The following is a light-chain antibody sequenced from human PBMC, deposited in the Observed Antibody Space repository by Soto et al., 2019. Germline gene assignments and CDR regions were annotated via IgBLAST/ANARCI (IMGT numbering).Light chain of an antibody. CDR3: QQSYRSPYA. Sequence: IQMTQSPSSLSASVGDSVTVTCRASQSINIYLNWYQQKPGKAPPLLIYGASSLQSGVPSRFTGGGSLTDFTLTISSLQPEDVATYYCQQSYRSPYAFGQGTKLEIK. V-gene: IGKV1-39*01. CDR1: QSINIY. J-gene: IGKJ2*01. CDR2: GAS.